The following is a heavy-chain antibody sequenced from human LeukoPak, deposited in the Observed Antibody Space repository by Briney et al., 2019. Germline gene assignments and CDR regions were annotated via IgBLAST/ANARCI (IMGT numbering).Heavy chain of an antibody. CDR3: RMVRGVISTPYYGMDV. Sequence: SETLSLTCAVYGGSFSGYYWSWIRQPPGKGLEWIGEINHSGSTNYNPSLKSRVTISVDTSKNQFSLKLSSVTAADTAVYYCRMVRGVISTPYYGMDVWGQGTMVTVSS. CDR1: GGSFSGYY. CDR2: INHSGST. D-gene: IGHD3-10*01. V-gene: IGHV4-34*01. J-gene: IGHJ6*02.